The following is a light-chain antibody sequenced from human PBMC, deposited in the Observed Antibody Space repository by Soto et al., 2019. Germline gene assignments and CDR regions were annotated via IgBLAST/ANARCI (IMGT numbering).Light chain of an antibody. CDR2: GAS. CDR1: QSVSTN. V-gene: IGKV3-15*01. CDR3: QQYSSSPS. J-gene: IGKJ5*01. Sequence: EIVMTQSPTTLSVSPGERATLSFMSSQSVSTNLAWYQQKPGQVPRLLIYGASTRASGIPARFSGSGSGTEFTLTIGSLQSEDFAVYYCQQYSSSPSFGQGTRLEIK.